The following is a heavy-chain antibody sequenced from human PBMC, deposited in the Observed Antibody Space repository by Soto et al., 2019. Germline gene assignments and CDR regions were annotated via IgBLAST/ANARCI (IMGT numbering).Heavy chain of an antibody. V-gene: IGHV4-31*03. Sequence: QVQLQESGPGLVKPSQTLSLNCTVSGGSISSGGYYWSWIRQHPGNGLEWIGYIYYSGSTYYNPSLKSRFTIAVDTSKNQFSLKLSSVTAADTAVYYCARVGGINWFDPWGQGTLVTVSS. J-gene: IGHJ5*02. CDR2: IYYSGST. D-gene: IGHD3-16*01. CDR3: ARVGGINWFDP. CDR1: GGSISSGGYY.